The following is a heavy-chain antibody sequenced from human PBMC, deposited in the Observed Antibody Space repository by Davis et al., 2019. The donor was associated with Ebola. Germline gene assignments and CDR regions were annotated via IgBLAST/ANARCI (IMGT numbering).Heavy chain of an antibody. CDR1: VITFSSYA. J-gene: IGHJ4*02. CDR2: ISGSGGNT. CDR3: ARAPLVTRTRYFDY. Sequence: GESLKISCADSVITFSSYAMTWVRQAPGKGLEWVSAISGSGGNTYYADSVKGRFTISRDNFESTLYLQLNSLRPEDTAMYFCARAPLVTRTRYFDYWGQGTLVTVSS. D-gene: IGHD2-21*02. V-gene: IGHV3-23*01.